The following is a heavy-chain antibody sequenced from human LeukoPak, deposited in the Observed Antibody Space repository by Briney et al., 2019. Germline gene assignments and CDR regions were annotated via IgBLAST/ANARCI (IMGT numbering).Heavy chain of an antibody. D-gene: IGHD1-26*01. CDR3: AKGGGATPRFDY. Sequence: SQTLSLTCAISGDSVSSNSAAWNWIRQSPSRGLEWLGRTYYRSKWYNDYAVSVKSRITINPDTSKNQFSLRLNSVTPEDTAVYYCAKGGGATPRFDYWGQGTLVTVSS. CDR2: TYYRSKWYN. V-gene: IGHV6-1*01. J-gene: IGHJ4*02. CDR1: GDSVSSNSAA.